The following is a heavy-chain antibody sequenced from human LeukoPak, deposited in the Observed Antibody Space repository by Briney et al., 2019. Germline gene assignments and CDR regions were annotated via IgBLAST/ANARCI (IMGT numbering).Heavy chain of an antibody. CDR1: GDSVSSNSAA. CDR3: ARDRGRILDY. Sequence: SQTLSLTCAISGDSVSSNSAAWNWIRQSPSRGLEWLARTYYRSKWYNDYAVSVKSRITIDPDTSKNQLSLLLNSVTPEDTATYYCARDRGRILDYWGLGTLVTVSS. D-gene: IGHD2-15*01. V-gene: IGHV6-1*01. CDR2: TYYRSKWYN. J-gene: IGHJ4*02.